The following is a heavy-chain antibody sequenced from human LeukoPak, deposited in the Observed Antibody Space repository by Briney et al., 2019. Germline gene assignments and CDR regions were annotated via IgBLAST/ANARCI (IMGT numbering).Heavy chain of an antibody. CDR1: GFTVSTNS. J-gene: IGHJ4*02. Sequence: GGSLRLSCAASGFTVSTNSMSWVRQAPGKGLELVSVIYSGGSTYYAHSVKGRFTFSRDNSKNTLYLQMNSLRAEDTAVYYCARGSSSWYKGYDYWGQGTLVTVSS. CDR3: ARGSSSWYKGYDY. CDR2: IYSGGST. D-gene: IGHD6-13*01. V-gene: IGHV3-66*02.